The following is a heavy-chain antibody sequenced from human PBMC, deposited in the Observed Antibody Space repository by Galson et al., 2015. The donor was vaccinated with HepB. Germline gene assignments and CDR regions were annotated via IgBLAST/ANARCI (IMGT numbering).Heavy chain of an antibody. J-gene: IGHJ4*02. CDR2: TGTYTGIT. CDR3: ARDLDGSSWYQPFDY. V-gene: IGHV1-18*01. D-gene: IGHD2-2*01. Sequence: SVKVSCKASGYRFTSYGITWVRQAPGQGLEWLASTGTYTGITDYAQKFQDRVTMTTDSSTNTAYMELRSLTSDDTALYYCARDLDGSSWYQPFDYWGQGTLVTVSS. CDR1: GYRFTSYG.